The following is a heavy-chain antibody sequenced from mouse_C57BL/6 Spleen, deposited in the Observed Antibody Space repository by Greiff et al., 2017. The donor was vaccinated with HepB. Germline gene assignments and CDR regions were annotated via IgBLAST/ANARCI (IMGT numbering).Heavy chain of an antibody. J-gene: IGHJ3*01. CDR2: IYPGDGDT. Sequence: VQLQQSGPELVKPGASVKISCKASGYAFSSSWMNWVKQMPGKGLEWIGRIYPGDGDTNYNGKFKGKATLTADKASSTAYMQLSSLTSEDSAVYLCAREGIYYDYDEGLASWGQGTLVTVSA. CDR3: AREGIYYDYDEGLAS. CDR1: GYAFSSSW. V-gene: IGHV1-82*01. D-gene: IGHD2-4*01.